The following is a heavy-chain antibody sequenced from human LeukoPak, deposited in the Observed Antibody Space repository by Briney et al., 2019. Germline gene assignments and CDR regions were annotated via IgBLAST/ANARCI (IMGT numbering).Heavy chain of an antibody. D-gene: IGHD3-10*01. J-gene: IGHJ4*02. CDR1: AFTFSSYG. CDR3: AKEFTADATYYYGSGSWDY. Sequence: SLRLVCAPAAFTFSSYGTQWVRHDGGGWMGWVAFIGLVGSNKYSADCVEGRSTVSRDNSRYTFYLQMNRLRAEQTVVYCCAKEFTADATYYYGSGSWDYWGKGNLVTVST. CDR2: IGLVGSNK. V-gene: IGHV3-30*02.